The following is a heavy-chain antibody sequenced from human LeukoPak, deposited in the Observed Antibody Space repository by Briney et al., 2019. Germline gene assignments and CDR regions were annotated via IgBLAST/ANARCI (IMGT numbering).Heavy chain of an antibody. V-gene: IGHV3-11*01. D-gene: IGHD3-22*01. J-gene: IGHJ4*02. CDR2: ISSSGSTI. Sequence: GGSLRLSCVASGFTFSDYYMSWIRQAPGKGLEWVSYISSSGSTIYYADSVKGRFTISRDNAKNSLYLQMNSLRAEDTAVYYCARDAQVDYYDSSGYLGYWGQGTLVTVSS. CDR3: ARDAQVDYYDSSGYLGY. CDR1: GFTFSDYY.